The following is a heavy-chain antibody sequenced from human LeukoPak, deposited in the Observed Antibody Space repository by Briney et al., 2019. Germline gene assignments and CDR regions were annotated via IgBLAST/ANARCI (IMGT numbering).Heavy chain of an antibody. V-gene: IGHV1-3*01. CDR1: GYTFTTYA. D-gene: IGHD3-9*01. CDR3: AREHDVLTGFGFDY. J-gene: IGHJ4*02. Sequence: GASVKVSCKASGYTFTTYAIQWVRQAPGQRLEWLGWINVATGNTKYSQKFQDRLTISRDTSASIAYVELSRLRSEDTAVYFCAREHDVLTGFGFDYWGQGTPVTVSS. CDR2: INVATGNT.